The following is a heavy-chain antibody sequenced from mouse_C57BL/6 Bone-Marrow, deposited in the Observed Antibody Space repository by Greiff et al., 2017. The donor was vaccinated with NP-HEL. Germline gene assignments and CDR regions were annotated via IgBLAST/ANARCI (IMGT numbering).Heavy chain of an antibody. CDR1: GYTFTDYN. Sequence: DVQLQESGPELVKPGASVKMSCKASGYTFTDYNMHWVKQSHGKSLEWIGYINPNSGGTSYNQKFKGKATLTVNKSSSTAYMELRSLTSEDSAVYYCARSSYGSSYVYFDYWGQGTTLTVSS. CDR2: INPNSGGT. J-gene: IGHJ2*01. CDR3: ARSSYGSSYVYFDY. D-gene: IGHD1-1*01. V-gene: IGHV1-22*01.